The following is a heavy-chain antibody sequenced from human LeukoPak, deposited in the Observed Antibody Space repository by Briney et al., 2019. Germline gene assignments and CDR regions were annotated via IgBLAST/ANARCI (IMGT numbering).Heavy chain of an antibody. J-gene: IGHJ3*02. CDR1: GYTFTSYG. Sequence: SVKVSCKSSGYTFTSYGISWVRQAPGQGLEWMGGIIPIFGTANYAQKFQGRVTITADESTSTAYMELSSLRSEDTAVYYCVSGNYYDSCGLGQDAFDIWGQGTMVTVSS. CDR3: VSGNYYDSCGLGQDAFDI. V-gene: IGHV1-69*13. D-gene: IGHD3-22*01. CDR2: IIPIFGTA.